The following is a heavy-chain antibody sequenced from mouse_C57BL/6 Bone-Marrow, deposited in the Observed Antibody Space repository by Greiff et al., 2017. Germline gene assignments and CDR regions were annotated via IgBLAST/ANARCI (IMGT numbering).Heavy chain of an antibody. V-gene: IGHV1-69*01. CDR3: AREYYYGNYDAMDY. CDR1: GYTFTSYW. CDR2: IDPSDSYT. Sequence: VQLQQPGAELVMPGASVKLSCKASGYTFTSYWMHWVKQRPGQGLEWIGEIDPSDSYTNYNQKFKGKSTLTVDKSSSTAYMQLSSLTSEDSAVYYCAREYYYGNYDAMDYWGQGTSVTVSS. J-gene: IGHJ4*01. D-gene: IGHD2-1*01.